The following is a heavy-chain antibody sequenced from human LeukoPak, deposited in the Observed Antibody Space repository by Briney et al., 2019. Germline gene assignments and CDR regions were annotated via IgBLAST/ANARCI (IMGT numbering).Heavy chain of an antibody. V-gene: IGHV3-23*01. Sequence: GGSLRLSCAASGFTFSSYWMHWVRQAPGKGLEWVSAISGSGGSTYYADSVKGRFTISRDNSKNTLYLQMNSLRAEDTAVYYCAKDDKRYSSGWSPWGFDYWGQGTLVTVSS. CDR3: AKDDKRYSSGWSPWGFDY. CDR2: ISGSGGST. J-gene: IGHJ4*02. D-gene: IGHD6-19*01. CDR1: GFTFSSYW.